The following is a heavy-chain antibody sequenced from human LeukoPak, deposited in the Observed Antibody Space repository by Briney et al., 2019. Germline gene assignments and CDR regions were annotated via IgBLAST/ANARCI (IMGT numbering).Heavy chain of an antibody. CDR1: LAPSAVV. D-gene: IGHD1-1*01. J-gene: IGHJ4*02. V-gene: IGHV3-48*02. CDR3: ARYGNGCDY. Sequence: RGSLCLSPALSRLAPSAVVIGGVGQAPGQGLEWVSYISRGSSTIYYADSVKGRFTISRDNAKNSLYLQMNSLRDEDSAVYYCARYGNGCDYWGQGTLVTVSS. CDR2: ISRGSSTI.